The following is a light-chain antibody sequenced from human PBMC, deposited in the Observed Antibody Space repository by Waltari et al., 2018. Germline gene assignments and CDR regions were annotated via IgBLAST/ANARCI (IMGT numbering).Light chain of an antibody. V-gene: IGKV1-39*01. CDR3: QQSYSTPPYS. CDR1: QSISSY. Sequence: PSSLSASVGDRVTITCRASQSISSYLNWYQQKPGKAPKLLIYAASSLQSGVPSRFSGSGSGTDFTLTISSLQPEDFATYYCQQSYSTPPYSFGQGTKLEIK. CDR2: AAS. J-gene: IGKJ2*03.